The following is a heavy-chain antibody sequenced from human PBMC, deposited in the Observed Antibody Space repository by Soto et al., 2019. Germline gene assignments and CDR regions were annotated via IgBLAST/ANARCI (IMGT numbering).Heavy chain of an antibody. Sequence: XSVKVSCEASGYTFTGYYMHWVRQAPGQGLEWMGWINPNSGGTNYAQKFQGRVTMTRDTSISTAYMELSRLRSDDTAVYYCARDPTSYGSGSSYYYYYYGMDVWGQGTTVTVSS. V-gene: IGHV1-2*02. CDR2: INPNSGGT. J-gene: IGHJ6*02. CDR3: ARDPTSYGSGSSYYYYYYGMDV. CDR1: GYTFTGYY. D-gene: IGHD3-10*01.